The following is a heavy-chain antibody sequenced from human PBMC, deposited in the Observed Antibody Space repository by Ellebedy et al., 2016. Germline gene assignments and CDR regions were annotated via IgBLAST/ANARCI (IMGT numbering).Heavy chain of an antibody. V-gene: IGHV3-7*01. D-gene: IGHD3-16*02. CDR3: ARERGYRAYDY. CDR2: INEDGSQK. CDR1: GFTFSGSW. J-gene: IGHJ4*02. Sequence: GGSLTLSCAASGFTFSGSWMTWVRQAPGKGLEWVANINEDGSQKYYGDVVKGRFTISRDNAKNSLYLQMNSLRPEDTAVYYCARERGYRAYDYWGQGTLVTVSS.